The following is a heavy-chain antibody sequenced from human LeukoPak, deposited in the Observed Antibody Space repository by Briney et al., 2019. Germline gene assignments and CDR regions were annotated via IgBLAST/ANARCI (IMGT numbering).Heavy chain of an antibody. D-gene: IGHD2-2*01. V-gene: IGHV1-2*02. CDR2: INPNSGGT. J-gene: IGHJ4*02. CDR1: GYTFTGYY. CDR3: ARGGFVVVPAAVIYY. Sequence: ASVKVSCKASGYTFTGYYMHWVRQAPGQGLEWMGWINPNSGGTNYAQKFQGRVTMTRDTSISTAYMELSRLRSDDTAVYYCARGGFVVVPAAVIYYWGQGTLVTASS.